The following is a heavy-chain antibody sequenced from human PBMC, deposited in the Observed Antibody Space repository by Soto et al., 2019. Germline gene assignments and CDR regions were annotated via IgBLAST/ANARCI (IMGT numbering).Heavy chain of an antibody. V-gene: IGHV3-48*03. D-gene: IGHD3-3*01. CDR3: ARDRFNDFWSGYSDY. CDR2: ISRSGGTI. J-gene: IGHJ4*02. CDR1: GFTFSSYE. Sequence: EVQLVESGGGLVQPGGSLRLSCAVSGFTFSSYEMKWVRQAPGKGLEWVSYISRSGGTIYYADSVKGRFTISRDNARNSLYLEMNSLRAEDTAVYYCARDRFNDFWSGYSDYWGQGTLVTVSS.